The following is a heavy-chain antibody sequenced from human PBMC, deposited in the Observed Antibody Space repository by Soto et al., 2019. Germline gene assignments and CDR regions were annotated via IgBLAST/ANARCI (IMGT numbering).Heavy chain of an antibody. Sequence: QVQLVESGGGVVQSGTSLRLSCAASGFTFSNYDIHWVRQAPGKGLEWVALISYDGGNENYADSVKGRFTISRDNSKSTLSLQMNSLRAEDTAIYYCMKGLYCSSGACHHFPYASFDIWGQGTMVTVSS. V-gene: IGHV3-30*18. CDR2: ISYDGGNE. CDR3: MKGLYCSSGACHHFPYASFDI. D-gene: IGHD2-2*01. CDR1: GFTFSNYD. J-gene: IGHJ3*02.